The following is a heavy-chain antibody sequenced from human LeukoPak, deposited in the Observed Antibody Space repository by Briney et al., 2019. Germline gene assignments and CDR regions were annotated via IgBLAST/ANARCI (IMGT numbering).Heavy chain of an antibody. CDR3: ARGYSYGYDYFDY. CDR2: IKQDGSEN. J-gene: IGHJ4*02. Sequence: PGGSLGLSCAASGFTFSSYWMSWVRQAPGKGLEWVANIKQDGSENYYVDSVKGRFTISRDNAKKSLYLQMNSLRVEDTALYFCARGYSYGYDYFDYWGQGTLVTVSS. V-gene: IGHV3-7*01. D-gene: IGHD5-18*01. CDR1: GFTFSSYW.